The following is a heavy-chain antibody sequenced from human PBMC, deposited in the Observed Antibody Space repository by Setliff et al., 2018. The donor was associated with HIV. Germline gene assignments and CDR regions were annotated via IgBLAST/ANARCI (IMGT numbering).Heavy chain of an antibody. CDR3: ARGGYSSGYYNYYYYMDV. D-gene: IGHD3-22*01. Sequence: ASVKVSCKASGYMFNIYYMHWVRQVPGQGLEWMGWSNPNTGGTNYAQKLQGRVTMTTDTSTSTAYMELRSLRSDDTAVYYCARGGYSSGYYNYYYYMDVWGKGTTVTVSS. V-gene: IGHV1-18*04. J-gene: IGHJ6*03. CDR2: SNPNTGGT. CDR1: GYMFNIYY.